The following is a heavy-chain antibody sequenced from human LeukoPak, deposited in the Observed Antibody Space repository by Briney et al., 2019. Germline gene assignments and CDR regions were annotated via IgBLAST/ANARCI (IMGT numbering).Heavy chain of an antibody. J-gene: IGHJ4*02. V-gene: IGHV3-11*01. D-gene: IGHD6-19*01. CDR3: AKAVAGTRLDY. CDR1: GFTFSDYY. Sequence: GVSLRLSCAASGFTFSDYYMSWIRQAPGKGLEWVSYMSNSDSTIHYADYVKRRFTISRDNAKNSLHLQTNSLSAEDTAVYYCAKAVAGTRLDYWGQGNLVTVSS. CDR2: MSNSDSTI.